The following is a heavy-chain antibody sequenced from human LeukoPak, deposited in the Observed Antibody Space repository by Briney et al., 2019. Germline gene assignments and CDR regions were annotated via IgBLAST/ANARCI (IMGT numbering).Heavy chain of an antibody. CDR3: ARAPGDYGDY. D-gene: IGHD2-8*02. Sequence: ASVKVSCKASGYTFTGYFMHWVRQAPGQGLEWMGWINPKSGATKYAQNFQGRVSMTRDTSSSTAHMELSSLRSEDTAVYYCARAPGDYGDYWGQGTLVTVSS. V-gene: IGHV1-2*02. CDR1: GYTFTGYF. J-gene: IGHJ4*02. CDR2: INPKSGAT.